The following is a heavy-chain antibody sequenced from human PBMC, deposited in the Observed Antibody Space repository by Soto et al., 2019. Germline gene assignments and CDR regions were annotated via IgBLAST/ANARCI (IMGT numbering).Heavy chain of an antibody. CDR3: ARGLGTNGLDV. CDR2: ISTYNGNT. D-gene: IGHD7-27*01. Sequence: QVQLLQSGAEVKKPGASVKVSCKASGYKFTTYGITCVRQAPGQGLEWLGGISTYNGNTDYAQNLQDRVTMTTETSTRTAYLEVRSLTSDDTAVYFCARGLGTNGLDVWGQGTTVTVSS. J-gene: IGHJ6*02. V-gene: IGHV1-18*04. CDR1: GYKFTTYG.